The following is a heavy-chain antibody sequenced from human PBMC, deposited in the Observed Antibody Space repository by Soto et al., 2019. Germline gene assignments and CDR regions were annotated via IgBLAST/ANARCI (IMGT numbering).Heavy chain of an antibody. CDR2: IYYSGST. CDR3: ARETHYYYDSSGYLNWFDP. Sequence: SETLSLTCTVSGGSIIRGGYYWIWIRQHPGKGLEWIGYIYYSGSTYYNPSLKSRVTISVDTSKNQFSLKLSSVTAADTAVYYCARETHYYYDSSGYLNWFDPWGQGTLVTVSS. CDR1: GGSIIRGGYY. V-gene: IGHV4-31*03. D-gene: IGHD3-22*01. J-gene: IGHJ5*02.